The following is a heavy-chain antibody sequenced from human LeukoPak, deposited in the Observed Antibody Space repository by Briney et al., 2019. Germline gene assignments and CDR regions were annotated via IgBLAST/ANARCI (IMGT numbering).Heavy chain of an antibody. CDR1: GFTFSSYS. J-gene: IGHJ6*03. CDR3: ARCGSSSYYYYYMDV. CDR2: ISSSSSDI. V-gene: IGHV3-21*01. D-gene: IGHD6-13*01. Sequence: GDSLRLSCAASGFTFSSYSMKWVRQAPGKGLEWVSSISSSSSDIYYADSVKGRFTISRDNAKNSLYLQMNSLRAEDTAVYYCARCGSSSYYYYYMDVWGKGTTVTVSS.